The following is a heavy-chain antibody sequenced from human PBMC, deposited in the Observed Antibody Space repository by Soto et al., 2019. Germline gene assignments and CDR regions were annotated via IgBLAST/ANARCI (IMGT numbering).Heavy chain of an antibody. J-gene: IGHJ4*02. CDR3: VREDMSGTYYFDY. CDR1: VASVSSETDV. D-gene: IGHD1-26*01. CDR2: VYRTGIT. Sequence: SDTLSLTCRVSVASVSSETDVGTWIQQPPGKGLEWIGYVYRTGITNSNPALTSRVTVSADRSKNQFSLMLRSVTAADTAVYYCVREDMSGTYYFDYWGPGIQVTVSS. V-gene: IGHV4-61*01.